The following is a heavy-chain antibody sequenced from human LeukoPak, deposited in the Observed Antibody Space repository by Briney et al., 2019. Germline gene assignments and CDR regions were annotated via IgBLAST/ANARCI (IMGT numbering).Heavy chain of an antibody. CDR3: ATMVYFDY. V-gene: IGHV3-23*01. CDR2: ISGSGGST. Sequence: GGSLRLSCAASGFSFDDYAMHWVRQAPGKGLEWVSAISGSGGSTYYADSVKGRFTISRDNSKNTLYLQMNSLRAEDTAVYYCATMVYFDYWGQGTLVTVSS. CDR1: GFSFDDYA. D-gene: IGHD2-8*01. J-gene: IGHJ4*02.